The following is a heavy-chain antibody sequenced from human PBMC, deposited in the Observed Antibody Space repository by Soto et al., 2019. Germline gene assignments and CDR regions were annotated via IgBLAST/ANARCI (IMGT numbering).Heavy chain of an antibody. CDR3: AKMGTIAVAILEAYFDY. CDR1: GFTFSSYG. Sequence: LRLSCAASGFTFSSYGMHWVRQAPGKGLEWVAVISYDGSNKYYADSVKGRFTISRDNSKNTLYLQMNSLRAEDTAVYYCAKMGTIAVAILEAYFDYWGQGTLVTVSS. D-gene: IGHD6-19*01. J-gene: IGHJ4*02. CDR2: ISYDGSNK. V-gene: IGHV3-30*18.